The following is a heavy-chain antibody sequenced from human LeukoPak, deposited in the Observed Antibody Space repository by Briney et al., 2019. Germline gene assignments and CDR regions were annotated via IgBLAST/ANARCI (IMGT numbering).Heavy chain of an antibody. V-gene: IGHV3-49*04. D-gene: IGHD2-2*01. CDR2: IRSKGHGGTT. J-gene: IGHJ4*02. Sequence: GGSLRLSCTASGFTFRDYVMSWVRQAPGKGLEWVGFIRSKGHGGTTEYAASVKGRFTISRDDSKSIAFLQMNTLKTEDTAVYYCTTSLGYCSSTSCFDFDSWGQGTLVSVSS. CDR3: TTSLGYCSSTSCFDFDS. CDR1: GFTFRDYV.